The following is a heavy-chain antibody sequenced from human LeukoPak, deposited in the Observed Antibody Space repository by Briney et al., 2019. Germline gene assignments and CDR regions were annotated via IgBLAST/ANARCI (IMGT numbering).Heavy chain of an antibody. CDR3: ARASRDGYNQNFDH. Sequence: GESLKISCRGSGYSFTSHWIGWVRQMPGKGLEWMAIIYAGDSGTRISPSFQGQVTISADRSTSTAYLQWSSLRASDTAMYYCARASRDGYNQNFDHWGQGTLVTVSS. V-gene: IGHV5-51*01. D-gene: IGHD5-24*01. CDR2: IYAGDSGT. J-gene: IGHJ4*02. CDR1: GYSFTSHW.